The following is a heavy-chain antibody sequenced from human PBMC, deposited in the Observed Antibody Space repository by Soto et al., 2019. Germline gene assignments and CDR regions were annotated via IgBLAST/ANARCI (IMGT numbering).Heavy chain of an antibody. Sequence: PGESLKICCKGSGYSFTGYWIGWVRQMPGKGREWMGIIYPGDSDTRYSPSFQGQVTISADKSISTAYLQWSSLKASDTAMYYCARHVGATGNYCYYGMDVWGQGTTVTVS. CDR1: GYSFTGYW. D-gene: IGHD1-26*01. J-gene: IGHJ6*02. CDR3: ARHVGATGNYCYYGMDV. V-gene: IGHV5-51*01. CDR2: IYPGDSDT.